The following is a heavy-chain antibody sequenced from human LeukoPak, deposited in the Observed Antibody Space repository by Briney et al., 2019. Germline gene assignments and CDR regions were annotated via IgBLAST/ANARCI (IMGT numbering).Heavy chain of an antibody. J-gene: IGHJ4*02. CDR3: ARVTEMATTKIAFFDY. CDR2: IYYSGST. Sequence: SETLSLTCTVSGGSISSYYWSWIRQPPGKGLEWIGYIYYSGSTNYNPSLKSRVTISVDTSKNQFSLKLSSVTAADTAVYYCARVTEMATTKIAFFDYWGQGTLVTVSS. V-gene: IGHV4-59*01. D-gene: IGHD5-24*01. CDR1: GGSISSYY.